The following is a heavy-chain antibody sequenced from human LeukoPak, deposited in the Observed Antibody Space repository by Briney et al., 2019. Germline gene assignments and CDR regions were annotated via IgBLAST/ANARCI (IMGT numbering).Heavy chain of an antibody. CDR1: GFTFSSYA. CDR2: ISYDGSNK. J-gene: IGHJ4*02. D-gene: IGHD3-3*01. CDR3: ARHSSRWFWSAFDY. Sequence: GGSLRLSCAASGFTFSSYAMHWVRQALGKGLEWVAVISYDGSNKYYADSVKGRFTISRDNSKNTLYLQMNSLRAEDTAVYYCARHSSRWFWSAFDYWGQGTLVTVSS. V-gene: IGHV3-30-3*01.